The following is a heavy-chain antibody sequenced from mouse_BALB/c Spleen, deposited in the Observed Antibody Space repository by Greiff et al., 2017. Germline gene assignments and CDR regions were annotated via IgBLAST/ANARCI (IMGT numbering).Heavy chain of an antibody. J-gene: IGHJ1*01. CDR1: GFTFSSFG. CDR2: ISSGSSTI. CDR3: ARNYYGRYWYFDV. D-gene: IGHD1-1*01. Sequence: EVKLVESGGGLVQPGGSRKLSCAASGFTFSSFGMHWVRQAPEKGLEWVAYISSGSSTIYYADTVKGRFTISRDNPKNTLFLQMTSLRSEDTAMYYCARNYYGRYWYFDVGGAGTTVTVSS. V-gene: IGHV5-17*02.